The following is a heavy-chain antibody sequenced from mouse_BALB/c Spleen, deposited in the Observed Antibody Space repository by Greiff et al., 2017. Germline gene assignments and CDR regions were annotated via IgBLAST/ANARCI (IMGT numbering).Heavy chain of an antibody. CDR1: GFTFSSYA. CDR3: ARREGGTFDY. Sequence: EVQLVESGGGLVKPGGSLKLSCAASGFTFSSYAMSWVRQTPEKRLEWVATISSGGSYTYYPDSVKGRFTISRDNAKNTLYLQMSSLRSEDTAMYYCARREGGTFDYWGQGTTLTVSS. V-gene: IGHV5-9-3*01. J-gene: IGHJ2*01. CDR2: ISSGGSYT.